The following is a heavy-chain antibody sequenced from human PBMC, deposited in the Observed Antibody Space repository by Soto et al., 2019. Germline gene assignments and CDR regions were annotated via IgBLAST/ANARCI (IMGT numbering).Heavy chain of an antibody. CDR3: ARIPSP. CDR2: IYHSGST. CDR1: GGSISSGGYS. Sequence: QLPLQESGSGLVKPSQTLSLTCAVSGGSISSGGYSWSWIRQPPGKGLEWIGYIYHSGSTYYNPALKSRVTISVDRSKNQFSLKLSSVTAADTAVYYCARIPSPWGQGTLGTVSS. D-gene: IGHD2-21*01. J-gene: IGHJ5*02. V-gene: IGHV4-30-2*01.